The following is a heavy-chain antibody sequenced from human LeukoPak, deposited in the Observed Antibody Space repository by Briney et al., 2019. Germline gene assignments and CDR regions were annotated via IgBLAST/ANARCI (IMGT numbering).Heavy chain of an antibody. Sequence: GGSLRLSCAASGFTFDDYAMHWVRQAPGKGLEWVSGISWNSGSIGYADSVKGRFTISRDNAKNSLYLQMNSLRAEDTALYYCAKDIQWLAKGYFDYWGQGTLVTVSS. J-gene: IGHJ4*02. V-gene: IGHV3-9*01. D-gene: IGHD6-19*01. CDR3: AKDIQWLAKGYFDY. CDR2: ISWNSGSI. CDR1: GFTFDDYA.